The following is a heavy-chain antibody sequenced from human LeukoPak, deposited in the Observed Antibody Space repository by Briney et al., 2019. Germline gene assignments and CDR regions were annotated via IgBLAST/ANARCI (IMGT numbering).Heavy chain of an antibody. J-gene: IGHJ4*02. Sequence: SETLSLTCAVYGGSFSGYYWSWIRQPPGKGLEWIGEINHSGSTNYNPSLKSRVTISVDTSKNQFSLKLSSVTAADTAVYYCAVVLDSSGYYPGLDYWGQGTLVTVSP. CDR3: AVVLDSSGYYPGLDY. D-gene: IGHD3-22*01. CDR2: INHSGST. V-gene: IGHV4-34*01. CDR1: GGSFSGYY.